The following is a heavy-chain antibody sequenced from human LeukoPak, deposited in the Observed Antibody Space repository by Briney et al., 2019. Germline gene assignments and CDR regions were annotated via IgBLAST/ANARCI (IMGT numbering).Heavy chain of an antibody. Sequence: GGSLRLSCAASGFTVSTNYMTWIRQAPGKGLEWVSVMYTLGNTNYADSVRGRFTISRDNSKNTLYLQMNSLRAEDTAVYYCARERRFTDYMDVWGKGTTVTVSS. J-gene: IGHJ6*03. CDR2: MYTLGNT. D-gene: IGHD1-1*01. V-gene: IGHV3-66*01. CDR3: ARERRFTDYMDV. CDR1: GFTVSTNY.